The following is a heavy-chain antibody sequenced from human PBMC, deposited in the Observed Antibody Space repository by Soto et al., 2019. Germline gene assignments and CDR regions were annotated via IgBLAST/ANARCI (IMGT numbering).Heavy chain of an antibody. V-gene: IGHV1-69*13. J-gene: IGHJ6*02. CDR3: ARGGYYYDSSGYTPGYGMDV. CDR1: GGTFSSYA. Sequence: SVKVSCKASGGTFSSYAISWVRQAPGQGLEWMGGIIPIFGTANYAQKFQGRVTITADESTSTAYMELSSLRSGDTAVYYCARGGYYYDSSGYTPGYGMDVWGQGTTVTVSS. CDR2: IIPIFGTA. D-gene: IGHD3-22*01.